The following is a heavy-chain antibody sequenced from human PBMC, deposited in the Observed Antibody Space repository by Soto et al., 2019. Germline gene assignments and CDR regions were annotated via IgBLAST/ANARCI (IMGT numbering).Heavy chain of an antibody. J-gene: IGHJ6*02. CDR2: IYYSGST. V-gene: IGHV4-31*03. CDR3: ARLSLVAATYYYYGMDV. CDR1: GGSISSGGYY. D-gene: IGHD2-15*01. Sequence: SETLSLTCTVSGGSISSGGYYWSWIRQHPGKGLEWIGYIYYSGSTYYNPSLRSRVTISVDTSKNQFSLKLSSVTAADTAVYYCARLSLVAATYYYYGMDVWGQGTTVTVSS.